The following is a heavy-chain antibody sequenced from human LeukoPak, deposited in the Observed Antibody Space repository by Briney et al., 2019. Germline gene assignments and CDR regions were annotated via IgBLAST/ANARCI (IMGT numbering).Heavy chain of an antibody. CDR1: GFSLSTSGMR. V-gene: IGHV2-70*04. CDR3: ARIAPTYYYDSSGQYYFDY. J-gene: IGHJ4*02. D-gene: IGHD3-22*01. CDR2: IDWDDDK. Sequence: SGPALVKPTQTLTLTCTFSGFSLSTSGMRVSWIRQPPGKALEWLARIDWDDDKFYSTSLKTRLTISKDNSKNQVVLTMTNMDPVDTATYYCARIAPTYYYDSSGQYYFDYWGQGTLVTVSS.